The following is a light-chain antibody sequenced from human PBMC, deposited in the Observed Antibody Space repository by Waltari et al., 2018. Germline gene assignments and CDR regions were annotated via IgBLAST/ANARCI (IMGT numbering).Light chain of an antibody. V-gene: IGKV3-20*01. CDR3: QDSAT. CDR1: QAVTGRY. Sequence: EIVLTQSPGTLSLSPGERATLSCRASQAVTGRYLAWYQQKPGQAPRLLSYGASIRATGIPDRFSGSGSGTDFTLTISRLEPEDFAVYYCQDSATFGQGTKVEIK. J-gene: IGKJ1*01. CDR2: GAS.